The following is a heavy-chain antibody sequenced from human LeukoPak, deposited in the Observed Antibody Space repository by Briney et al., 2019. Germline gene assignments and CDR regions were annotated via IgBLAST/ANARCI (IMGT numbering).Heavy chain of an antibody. J-gene: IGHJ3*02. CDR2: LSDSGGGT. CDR3: ATVLHTSMTTWAAFDT. Sequence: GGSLRLSCEASGLTFSNFAMTWVRQTPGKGLEWVSALSDSGGGTFYAPSVKGRFTISRDNSKNTVSLQINSLRAEDTALYYCATVLHTSMTTWAAFDTWGQGTMVTVSS. CDR1: GLTFSNFA. V-gene: IGHV3-23*01. D-gene: IGHD5-18*01.